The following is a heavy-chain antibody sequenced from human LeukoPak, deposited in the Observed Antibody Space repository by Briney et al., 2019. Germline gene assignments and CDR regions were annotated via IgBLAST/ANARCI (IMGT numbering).Heavy chain of an antibody. Sequence: PGGSLRLSCAASGFTFSSYAMSWVRQAPLKGLEWVAIIFGGGGSTYSADSVKGRFTISRDNSINTLYLQVNNLGVEDSAVYYCARALAVAGGYYYYMDVWGKGTTVTVSS. J-gene: IGHJ6*03. V-gene: IGHV3-23*01. D-gene: IGHD6-19*01. CDR2: IFGGGGST. CDR3: ARALAVAGGYYYYMDV. CDR1: GFTFSSYA.